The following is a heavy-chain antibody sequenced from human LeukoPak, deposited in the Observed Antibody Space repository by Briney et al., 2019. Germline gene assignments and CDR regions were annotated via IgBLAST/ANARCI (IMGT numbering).Heavy chain of an antibody. CDR2: INPNSGGT. Sequence: ASVKVSCKASGYSFTGYYMHWVRQAPGQGLEWMGWINPNSGGTNYAQKFQGRVTMTRDTSISTAYMELSRLRSDDTAVYYCARGPDIVVVPAAYYYYCYMDVWGKGTTVTVSS. CDR3: ARGPDIVVVPAAYYYYCYMDV. J-gene: IGHJ6*03. D-gene: IGHD2-2*01. V-gene: IGHV1-2*02. CDR1: GYSFTGYY.